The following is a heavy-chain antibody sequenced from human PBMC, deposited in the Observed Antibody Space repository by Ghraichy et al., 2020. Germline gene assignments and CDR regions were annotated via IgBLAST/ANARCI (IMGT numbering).Heavy chain of an antibody. Sequence: SQTISLTCAVYGGSFSDYYWSWIRQPPGKGLEWIGEINHNGSTNYNPSLKSRVTMSVDTSKNQFSLKLSSVTAADTAVYYCARGRVTPDPWGQGTLVTVSS. J-gene: IGHJ5*02. CDR2: INHNGST. D-gene: IGHD4-23*01. CDR1: GGSFSDYY. V-gene: IGHV4-34*01. CDR3: ARGRVTPDP.